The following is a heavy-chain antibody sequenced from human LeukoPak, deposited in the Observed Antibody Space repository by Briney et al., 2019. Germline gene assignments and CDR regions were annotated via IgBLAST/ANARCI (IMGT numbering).Heavy chain of an antibody. CDR2: ISSSSSTI. CDR3: ARDLGSLWYFDY. J-gene: IGHJ4*02. CDR1: GFSFSSVG. Sequence: GGSLRLSCAASGFSFSSVGMHWVRQAPGKGLEWVSYISSSSSTIYYADSVKGRFTISRDNAKNSLYLQMNSLRAEDTAVYHCARDLGSLWYFDYWGQGTLVTVSS. D-gene: IGHD2-15*01. V-gene: IGHV3-48*01.